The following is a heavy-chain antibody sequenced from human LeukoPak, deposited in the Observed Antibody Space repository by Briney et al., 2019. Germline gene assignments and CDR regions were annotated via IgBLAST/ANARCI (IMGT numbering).Heavy chain of an antibody. CDR3: STLTSRGLSDS. D-gene: IGHD1-20*01. CDR2: IKSKADGETI. V-gene: IGHV3-15*07. CDR1: GVTFTNAW. Sequence: GGSLRLSCAASGVTFTNAWMNWVRQAPGKGLEWVGRIKSKADGETIDYAAPVKGRFTFSRDDSKNMLYLQMNSLKSEDTAVYYCSTLTSRGLSDSWGQGTLVTVSS. J-gene: IGHJ4*02.